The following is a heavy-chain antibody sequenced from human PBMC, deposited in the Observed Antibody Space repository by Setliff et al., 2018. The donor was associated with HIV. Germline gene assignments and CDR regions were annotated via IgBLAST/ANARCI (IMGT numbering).Heavy chain of an antibody. CDR2: INPHSGNT. CDR1: GFTLSEVS. Sequence: ASVKVSCKVFGFTLSEVSIHWVRLAPGLGLEWMGWINPHSGNTDFAQRFQGRITMTRDTSINTVYMDLSRLTSDDTGIYYCARGGALSGFFFPNWLDPWGQGTLVTVSS. V-gene: IGHV1-2*02. CDR3: ARGGALSGFFFPNWLDP. J-gene: IGHJ5*02. D-gene: IGHD6-19*01.